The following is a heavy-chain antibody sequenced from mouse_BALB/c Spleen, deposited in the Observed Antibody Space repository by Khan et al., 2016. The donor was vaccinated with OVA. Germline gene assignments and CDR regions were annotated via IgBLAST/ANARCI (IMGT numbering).Heavy chain of an antibody. V-gene: IGHV3-2*02. J-gene: IGHJ3*01. CDR2: ISYSGGT. CDR3: ARRGGYGDGAWFAY. D-gene: IGHD2-2*01. Sequence: EVQLQESGPGLVKPSQSLSLTCTVTGYSITTDYAWNWIRQFPGKKLEWMAYISYSGGTSYNPSLKSRISITRDTPKNQFFLQLNSVTTEDTATYYGARRGGYGDGAWFAYWGQGTLVTVSA. CDR1: GYSITTDYA.